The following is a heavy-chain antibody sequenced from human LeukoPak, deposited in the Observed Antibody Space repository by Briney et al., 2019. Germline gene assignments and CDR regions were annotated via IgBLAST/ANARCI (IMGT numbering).Heavy chain of an antibody. D-gene: IGHD5-12*01. CDR1: GFTFSSYG. CDR2: IWYDGSNK. V-gene: IGHV3-33*01. J-gene: IGHJ4*02. Sequence: PGGSLRLSCAASGFTFSSYGMHWVRQAPGKGLEWVAVIWYDGSNKYYADSVKGRFTISRDNSKNTLYLQMNSLRAEDTAVYYCARVYSGYDLDYWGQGTLVTVSS. CDR3: ARVYSGYDLDY.